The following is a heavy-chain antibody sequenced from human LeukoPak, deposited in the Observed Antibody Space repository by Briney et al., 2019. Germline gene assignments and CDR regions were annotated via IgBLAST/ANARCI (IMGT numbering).Heavy chain of an antibody. J-gene: IGHJ1*01. CDR1: GGSISSGSYY. CDR3: ARPSSIAVAGTHFQH. CDR2: IYTSGST. D-gene: IGHD6-19*01. V-gene: IGHV4-61*02. Sequence: SETLSLTCTVSGGSISSGSYYWSWIRQPAGKGLEWIGRIYTSGSTNYNPSLKSRVTISVDTSKNQFSLKLSSVTAADTAVYYCARPSSIAVAGTHFQHWGQGTLVTVSS.